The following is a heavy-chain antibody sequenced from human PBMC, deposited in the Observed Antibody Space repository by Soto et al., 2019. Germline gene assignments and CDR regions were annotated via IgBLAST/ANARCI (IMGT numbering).Heavy chain of an antibody. CDR2: ISYDGSNK. Sequence: QVQLVESGGGVVQPGRSLRLSCAASGFTFSSYAMHWVRQAPGKGLEWVAVISYDGSNKYYADSVKGRFTISRDNSKNTLYLQKNSLRAEDTAVYYCAREITMTVGSFDYWGQGTLVTVSS. J-gene: IGHJ4*02. V-gene: IGHV3-30-3*01. CDR3: AREITMTVGSFDY. CDR1: GFTFSSYA. D-gene: IGHD3-22*01.